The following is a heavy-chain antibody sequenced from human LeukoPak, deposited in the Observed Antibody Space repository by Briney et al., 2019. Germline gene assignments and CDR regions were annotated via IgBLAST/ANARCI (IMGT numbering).Heavy chain of an antibody. CDR1: GGSISSYY. V-gene: IGHV4-4*09. CDR2: IYTSGST. J-gene: IGHJ5*02. CDR3: ARLIYDFWSGYYMSGWFDP. Sequence: SETLSLTCTVSGGSISSYYWSWIRQPPGKGLEWIGYIYTSGSTNYNPSLKSRVTISVDTSKNQFSLKLSSVTAADTAVYYCARLIYDFWSGYYMSGWFDPWGQGTLVTVSS. D-gene: IGHD3-3*01.